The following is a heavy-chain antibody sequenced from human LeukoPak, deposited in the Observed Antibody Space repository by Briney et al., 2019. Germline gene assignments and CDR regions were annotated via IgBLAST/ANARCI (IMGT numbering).Heavy chain of an antibody. CDR2: IYSGGTT. D-gene: IGHD3-22*01. V-gene: IGHV3-53*01. Sequence: GGSLRLSCVASGFPVSGYYMSWVRQAPGKGLDWVSVIYSGGTTYDADSVKGRFTISRDESKNMLYLQMNSLRAEDTAIYYCARMLISSGYYVDYWGQGTLVTVSS. CDR3: ARMLISSGYYVDY. J-gene: IGHJ4*02. CDR1: GFPVSGYY.